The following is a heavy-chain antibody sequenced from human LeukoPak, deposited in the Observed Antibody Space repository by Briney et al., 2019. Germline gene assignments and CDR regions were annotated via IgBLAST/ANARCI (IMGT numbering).Heavy chain of an antibody. CDR3: ARVGAGWYFDY. V-gene: IGHV3-30-3*01. D-gene: IGHD6-19*01. CDR2: ISYDGNNK. CDR1: GFTFSSYA. J-gene: IGHJ4*02. Sequence: PGRSLRLSCAASGFTFSSYAMHWVRQAPGKGLEWEAVISYDGNNKYYADSVKGRFTISRDNSKNTLYLQMNSLRAEDTAVYYCARVGAGWYFDYWGQGTLVTVSS.